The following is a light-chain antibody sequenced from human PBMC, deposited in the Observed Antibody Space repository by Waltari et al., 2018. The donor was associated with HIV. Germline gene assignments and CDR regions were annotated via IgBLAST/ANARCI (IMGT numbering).Light chain of an antibody. V-gene: IGLV1-47*01. J-gene: IGLJ2*01. Sequence: QSVLTQPPSASGTPGQRVTISCSGSRYNIGSNYVYWYQDLPGTAPKLLIYRNNQRPSGVPDRFSGSKSGTSASLAISGLRSEDEAAYYCATWDDSLSGSMLFGGGTKLTVL. CDR2: RNN. CDR3: ATWDDSLSGSML. CDR1: RYNIGSNY.